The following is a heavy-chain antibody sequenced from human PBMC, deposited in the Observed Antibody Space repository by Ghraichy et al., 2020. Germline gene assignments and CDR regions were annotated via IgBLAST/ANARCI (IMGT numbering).Heavy chain of an antibody. CDR1: GGSFSGYY. CDR2: INHSGNT. D-gene: IGHD2-15*01. V-gene: IGHV4-34*01. CDR3: SRGRGYCSGGSCYLPQRDAFDI. J-gene: IGHJ3*02. Sequence: GSLSLTCAVYGGSFSGYYWSWIRQPPGKGLEWIGDINHSGNTNYNPSLKSLVTISVDTSKNQFSLKLSSVTAADSAVSYCSRGRGYCSGGSCYLPQRDAFDIWGQGTMVTVSS.